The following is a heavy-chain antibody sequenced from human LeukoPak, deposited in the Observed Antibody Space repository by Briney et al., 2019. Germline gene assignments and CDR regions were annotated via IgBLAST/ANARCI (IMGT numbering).Heavy chain of an antibody. D-gene: IGHD3-10*01. V-gene: IGHV3-23*01. CDR3: SKGGFGESLYYYYMDV. J-gene: IGHJ6*03. CDR2: ISAGGVST. CDR1: GFTFSSYA. Sequence: PGGSLRLSCATSGFTFSSYAMSWVRQAPGKGLEWVSAISAGGVSTYYTDSLKGRFTISRDNSKNTLYLQMHTLRADDTAVYYCSKGGFGESLYYYYMDVWGKGTTVTVSS.